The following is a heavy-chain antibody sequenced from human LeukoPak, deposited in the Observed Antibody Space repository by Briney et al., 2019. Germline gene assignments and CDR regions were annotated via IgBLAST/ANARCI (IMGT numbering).Heavy chain of an antibody. CDR2: IHTSGRA. CDR1: GGAITSYY. D-gene: IGHD6-6*01. V-gene: IGHV4-4*07. CDR3: AREFSGTSIAARVFDS. Sequence: PSETLSLTCTVSGGAITSYYWSYSRQPPGKGVEWIGRIHTSGRANYNPSLKSRVTMSVDTSKNQFSLKLSSVTAADTAIYYCAREFSGTSIAARVFDSWGQGTLVTVSS. J-gene: IGHJ4*02.